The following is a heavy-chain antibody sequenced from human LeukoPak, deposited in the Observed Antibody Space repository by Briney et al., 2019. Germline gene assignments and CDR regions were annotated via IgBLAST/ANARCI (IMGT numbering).Heavy chain of an antibody. J-gene: IGHJ4*02. V-gene: IGHV3-48*04. CDR3: ARVSTGKYYFDS. Sequence: PGGSLRLSCAASRFTFSNYTMNWVRQAPGKGLEWVSFISGSSITTYYADSVKGRFTISRDNAKKSLYLQMNSLRAEDTAVYYCARVSTGKYYFDSWGQGTLVTVSS. CDR2: ISGSSITT. D-gene: IGHD2-8*02. CDR1: RFTFSNYT.